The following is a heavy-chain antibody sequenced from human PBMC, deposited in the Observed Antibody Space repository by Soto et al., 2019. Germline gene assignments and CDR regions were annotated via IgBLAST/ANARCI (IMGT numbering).Heavy chain of an antibody. Sequence: QVQLQESGPGLVKPSDTLSLTCAVSGYSISSSNWWGWIRQPPGKGLEWIGYIYYSGTTYYNPSLRRRVTMSVDTSKNQFSLKLTSVTAVDTAVYYCARREIQGPIDYWGQGTLVTVSS. V-gene: IGHV4-28*01. D-gene: IGHD1-26*01. CDR1: GYSISSSNW. CDR2: IYYSGTT. CDR3: ARREIQGPIDY. J-gene: IGHJ4*02.